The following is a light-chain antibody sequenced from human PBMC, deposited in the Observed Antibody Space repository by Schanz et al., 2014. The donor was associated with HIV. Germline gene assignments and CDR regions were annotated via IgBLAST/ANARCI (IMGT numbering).Light chain of an antibody. CDR2: GAS. V-gene: IGKV3-20*01. Sequence: EIVLTQSPGTVALSPGDRITLTCRASQSVSTTSLAWYLHKPGQSPRLLIYGASNRATGIPDRFSGTGSGTDFTLTISSLEPEDFAVYYCQYFGNSGGTFGGGTKVQIK. CDR3: QYFGNSGGT. CDR1: QSVSTTS. J-gene: IGKJ4*01.